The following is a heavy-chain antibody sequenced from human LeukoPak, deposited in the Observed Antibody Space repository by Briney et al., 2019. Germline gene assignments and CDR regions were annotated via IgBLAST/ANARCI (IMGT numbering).Heavy chain of an antibody. J-gene: IGHJ4*02. V-gene: IGHV3-7*01. CDR3: ARDAYYDILTGYIDY. D-gene: IGHD3-9*01. CDR1: GFTFSSYW. CDR2: IKQDGSEK. Sequence: GGSLRLSCAASGFTFSSYWMSWVRQAPGKGLEWVANIKQDGSEKYYVDSVKGRFTISRDNSKNTLYLQMNSLRAEDTAVYYCARDAYYDILTGYIDYWGQGALVTVSS.